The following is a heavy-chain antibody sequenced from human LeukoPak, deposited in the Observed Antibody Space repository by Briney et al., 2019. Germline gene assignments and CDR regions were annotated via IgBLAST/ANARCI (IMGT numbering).Heavy chain of an antibody. CDR1: GGTFSIYT. D-gene: IGHD2-2*01. CDR2: IIPILGIA. Sequence: GASVKVSCKASGGTFSIYTISWVRQAPGQGLEWMGRIIPILGIANYAQKFQGRVTITADKSTRTAYMELSSLRSEDAAVYYCARSGYCSSTSCYRSYYYYYMDVWGKGTTVTVSS. CDR3: ARSGYCSSTSCYRSYYYYYMDV. J-gene: IGHJ6*03. V-gene: IGHV1-69*02.